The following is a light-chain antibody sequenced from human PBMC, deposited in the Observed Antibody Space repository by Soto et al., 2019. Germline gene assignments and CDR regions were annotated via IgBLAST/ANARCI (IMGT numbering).Light chain of an antibody. V-gene: IGLV2-14*01. Sequence: QSELRRPAYVCSSPGRSVPISLTGTSGDVRGYNYVSWYQQHPGKATKLMIYGVTNRPSGVSNRFSGSKSGNTASLTISGLQDEDEADYYCSSYTTNFTLLFVFGNETKVTVL. CDR3: SSYTTNFTLLFV. J-gene: IGLJ1*01. CDR1: SGDVRGYNY. CDR2: GVT.